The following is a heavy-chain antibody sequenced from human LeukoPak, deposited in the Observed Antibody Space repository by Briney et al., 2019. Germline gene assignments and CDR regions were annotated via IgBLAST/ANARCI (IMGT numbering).Heavy chain of an antibody. J-gene: IGHJ6*02. Sequence: SVKVSCRASGFTFTSSAVQWVRQARGQRLEWIGWIVVGSGNTNYAQKFQERVTITSDMSTSTAYMELSSLRSEDTAVYYCAAQGAGPRSGMDVWGQGTTVTVSS. CDR2: IVVGSGNT. CDR1: GFTFTSSA. CDR3: AAQGAGPRSGMDV. V-gene: IGHV1-58*01.